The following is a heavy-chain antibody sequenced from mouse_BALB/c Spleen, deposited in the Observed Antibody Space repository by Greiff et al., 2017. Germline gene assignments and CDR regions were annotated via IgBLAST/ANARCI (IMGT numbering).Heavy chain of an antibody. D-gene: IGHD5-1*01. CDR2: IRLKSDNYAT. Sequence: EVKLVESGGGLVQPGGSMKLSCVASGFTFSSYWMSWVRQSPDKGLEWVAEIRLKSDNYATHYAVSVKGKITISRDDSNSRLYLQMNSLRAEDTGIDDCTRGYLYYFDYWGQGTTLTVSS. J-gene: IGHJ2*01. CDR1: GFTFSSYW. CDR3: TRGYLYYFDY. V-gene: IGHV6-6*02.